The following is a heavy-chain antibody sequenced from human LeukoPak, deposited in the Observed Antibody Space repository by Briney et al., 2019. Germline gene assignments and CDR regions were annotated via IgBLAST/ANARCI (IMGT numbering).Heavy chain of an antibody. CDR2: INPTGGST. V-gene: IGHV1-46*01. CDR1: GYTFPSYF. D-gene: IGHD6-6*01. CDR3: ARTAARRFDY. J-gene: IGHJ4*02. Sequence: APVKVSCKASGYTFPSYFMHWVRQAPGQGLEWMGIINPTGGSTTYAQKFQGRVTMTRDTSTSTVYMELTSLRSDDTAVYYCARTAARRFDYWGQGTLVTVSS.